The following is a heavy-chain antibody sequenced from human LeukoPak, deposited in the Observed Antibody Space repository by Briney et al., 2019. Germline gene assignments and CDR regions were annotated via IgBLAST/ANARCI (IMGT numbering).Heavy chain of an antibody. CDR1: GGSFSGYY. V-gene: IGHV4-34*01. CDR3: ARGLVDYDFWSGYGAYYYYMDV. D-gene: IGHD3-3*01. J-gene: IGHJ6*03. Sequence: TSETLSLTCAVYGGSFSGYYWSWIRQPPGKGLEWIGEINHSGSTNYNPSLKSRVTISVDTSKNQFSLKLSSVTAADTAVYYCARGLVDYDFWSGYGAYYYYMDVWGKGTTVTVSS. CDR2: INHSGST.